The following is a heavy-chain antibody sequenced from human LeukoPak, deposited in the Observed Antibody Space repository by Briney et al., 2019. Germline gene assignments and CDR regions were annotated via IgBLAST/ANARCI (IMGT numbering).Heavy chain of an antibody. V-gene: IGHV3-23*01. CDR3: AKQLGYCSDGSCYFTY. D-gene: IGHD2-15*01. CDR1: GFTFSSYA. Sequence: GGSLRLSCAASGFTFSSYAMHWVRQAPGKGLEWVSAISNNGGYTYYADSVQGRFTISRDNSKSTLCLQMNSLRAEDTAVYYCAKQLGYCSDGSCYFTYWGQGTLVAVSS. CDR2: ISNNGGYT. J-gene: IGHJ4*02.